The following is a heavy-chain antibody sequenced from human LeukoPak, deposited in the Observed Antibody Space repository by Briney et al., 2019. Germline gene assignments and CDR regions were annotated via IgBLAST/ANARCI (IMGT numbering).Heavy chain of an antibody. D-gene: IGHD3-22*01. CDR1: GFTFSSYA. CDR3: ARDTYYYDSSGYYSPQGYYYYGMDV. J-gene: IGHJ6*02. CDR2: ISYDGSNK. V-gene: IGHV3-30-3*01. Sequence: PGRSLRLSCAASGFTFSSYAMHWVRQAPGKGLEWVAVISYDGSNKYYADSVKGRFTISRDNSKNTLYLQMNSLRAEDTAVYYCARDTYYYDSSGYYSPQGYYYYGMDVGGQGTTVTVSS.